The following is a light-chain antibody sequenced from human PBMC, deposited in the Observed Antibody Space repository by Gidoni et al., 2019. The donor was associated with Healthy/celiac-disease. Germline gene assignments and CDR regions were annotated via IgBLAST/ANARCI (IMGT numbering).Light chain of an antibody. CDR1: SSDVGGYNY. CDR3: SSYTSSSIRV. Sequence: PGQSITISCTGTSSDVGGYNYVSWYQQHPGKAPKLMIYDVSNRPSGVSNRFSGSKSGNTASLTISRLQAEDEADYYCSSYTSSSIRVFGGGTKLTVL. J-gene: IGLJ3*02. CDR2: DVS. V-gene: IGLV2-14*03.